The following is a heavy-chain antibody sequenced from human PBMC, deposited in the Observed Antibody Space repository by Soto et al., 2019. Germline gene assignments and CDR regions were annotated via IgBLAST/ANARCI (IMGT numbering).Heavy chain of an antibody. CDR1: GGTFSSYA. Sequence: GASVKVSWKASGGTFSSYAISWVRQAPGQGLEWMGGIIPIFGTANYAQKFQGRVTITADESTSTAYMELSSLRSEDTAVYYCASHGRWLHLQPLGYWGQGTLVTVSS. CDR3: ASHGRWLHLQPLGY. J-gene: IGHJ4*02. D-gene: IGHD5-12*01. CDR2: IIPIFGTA. V-gene: IGHV1-69*13.